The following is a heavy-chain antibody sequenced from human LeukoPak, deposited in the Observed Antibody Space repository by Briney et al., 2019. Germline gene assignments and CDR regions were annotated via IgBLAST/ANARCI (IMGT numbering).Heavy chain of an antibody. J-gene: IGHJ5*02. Sequence: PSETLSLTCTVSGVSITVYYWSWIRQPAGKGLEWIGRISTSGSTNYNPSPKSRVTMSVDTSKNQISLKLSSVTAADTAVYYCGRLPATVTTLDWFDPWGPGTMVTVSS. V-gene: IGHV4-4*07. D-gene: IGHD4-17*01. CDR3: GRLPATVTTLDWFDP. CDR1: GVSITVYY. CDR2: ISTSGST.